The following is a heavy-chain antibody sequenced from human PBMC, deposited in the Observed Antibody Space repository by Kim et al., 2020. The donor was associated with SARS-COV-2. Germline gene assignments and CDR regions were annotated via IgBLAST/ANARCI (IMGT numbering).Heavy chain of an antibody. J-gene: IGHJ2*01. CDR1: GGSFSGYY. Sequence: SETLSLTCAVYGGSFSGYYWSWIRQPPGKGLEWIGEINHSGSTNYNPSLKSRVTISVDTSKNQFSLKLSSVTAADTAVYYCARGRDIVVVPAAILGNRYFDLWGRGTLVTVSS. V-gene: IGHV4-34*01. CDR2: INHSGST. D-gene: IGHD2-2*01. CDR3: ARGRDIVVVPAAILGNRYFDL.